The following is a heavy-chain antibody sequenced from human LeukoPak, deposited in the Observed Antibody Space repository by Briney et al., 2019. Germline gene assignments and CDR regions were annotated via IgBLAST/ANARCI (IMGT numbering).Heavy chain of an antibody. CDR1: GFTFSSYE. CDR3: ARGPSYYDILTAFPVGPLGMPI. J-gene: IGHJ3*02. Sequence: GGSLRLSCAASGFTFSSYEMNWVRQAPGKGLEWVSYISSSGSTIYYADSVKGRFTISRDNAKNSLYLQMNSLRAEDTAVYYCARGPSYYDILTAFPVGPLGMPIWGQGTMVTVSS. V-gene: IGHV3-48*03. D-gene: IGHD3-9*01. CDR2: ISSSGSTI.